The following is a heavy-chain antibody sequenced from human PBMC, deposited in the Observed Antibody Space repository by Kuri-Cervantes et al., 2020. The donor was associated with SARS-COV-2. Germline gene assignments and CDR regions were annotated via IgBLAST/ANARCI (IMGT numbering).Heavy chain of an antibody. CDR2: IYSGGST. CDR1: GFTFSSYA. CDR3: ARVVGYSSSWYYFDY. D-gene: IGHD6-13*01. J-gene: IGHJ4*02. V-gene: IGHV3-53*01. Sequence: GESLKISCAASGFTFSSYAMHWVRQAPGKGLEWVSVIYSGGSTYYADSVKGRFTISRDNSKNTLYLQMNSLRAEDTAMYYCARVVGYSSSWYYFDYWGQGTLVTVSS.